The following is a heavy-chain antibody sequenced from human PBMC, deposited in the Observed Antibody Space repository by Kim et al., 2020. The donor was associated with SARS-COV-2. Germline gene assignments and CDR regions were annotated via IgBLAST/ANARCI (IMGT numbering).Heavy chain of an antibody. V-gene: IGHV1-69*04. CDR3: ARDNSRDGYKDDY. Sequence: YAQKFQGRVPITADKSTSTAYMELSSLRSEDTAVYYCARDNSRDGYKDDYWGQGTLVTVSS. D-gene: IGHD5-12*01. J-gene: IGHJ4*02.